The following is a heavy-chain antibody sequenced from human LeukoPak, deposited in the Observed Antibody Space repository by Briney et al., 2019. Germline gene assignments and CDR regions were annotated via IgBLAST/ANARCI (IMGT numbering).Heavy chain of an antibody. J-gene: IGHJ4*02. CDR2: ISSSGSTM. CDR1: GFTFSDYY. CDR3: ARAASSSWTDFAS. D-gene: IGHD6-13*01. V-gene: IGHV3-11*01. Sequence: GGSLRLFCAASGFTFSDYYMSWIRQAPGKGLEWVSYISSSGSTMYYADSVKGRFTISRDNAKNSLYLQMNSLRAEDTAVYYCARAASSSWTDFASWGQGTLVTVSS.